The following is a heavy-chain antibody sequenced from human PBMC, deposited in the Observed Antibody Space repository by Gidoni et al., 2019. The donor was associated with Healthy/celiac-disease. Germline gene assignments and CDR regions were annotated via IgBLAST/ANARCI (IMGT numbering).Heavy chain of an antibody. Sequence: QVQLVESGGGVVQPGRSLRLSCAASGFTFSSYGMHWVRQAPGKGLEWVAVISYDGSNKYYADSVKGRFTISRDNSKNTLYLQMNSLRAEDTAVYYCAKDPERYSSSAPKHWGQGTLVTVSS. CDR1: GFTFSSYG. J-gene: IGHJ4*02. CDR2: ISYDGSNK. D-gene: IGHD6-6*01. CDR3: AKDPERYSSSAPKH. V-gene: IGHV3-30*18.